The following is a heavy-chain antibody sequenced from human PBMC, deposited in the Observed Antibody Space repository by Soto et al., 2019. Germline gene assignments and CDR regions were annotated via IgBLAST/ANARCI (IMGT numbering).Heavy chain of an antibody. CDR2: IIPIFGTA. J-gene: IGHJ4*02. Sequence: ASVKVSCKASGGTFSSYAISWVRQAPGQGLEWMGGIIPIFGTANYAQKFQGRVTITADESTSTAYMELSSLRAEDTAVYYCARFWSGYGFDYWGQGTLVTVSS. V-gene: IGHV1-69*13. CDR1: GGTFSSYA. D-gene: IGHD3-3*01. CDR3: ARFWSGYGFDY.